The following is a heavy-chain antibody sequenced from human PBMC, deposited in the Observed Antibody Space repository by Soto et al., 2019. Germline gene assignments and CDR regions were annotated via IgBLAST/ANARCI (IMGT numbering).Heavy chain of an antibody. V-gene: IGHV4-61*08. J-gene: IGHJ1*01. CDR1: GGSIESGEDY. CDR2: VYYSGST. Sequence: PSETLSLTCTVCGGSIESGEDYWSCIRQPPGKGLEWIGYVYYSGSTKYDPFLKNRVTLSLDKSKNQFSLKMNYVTAADTAVYSCARDVIALPYYFDLSAQATLVTVSS. CDR3: ARDVIALPYYFDL. D-gene: IGHD2-21*01.